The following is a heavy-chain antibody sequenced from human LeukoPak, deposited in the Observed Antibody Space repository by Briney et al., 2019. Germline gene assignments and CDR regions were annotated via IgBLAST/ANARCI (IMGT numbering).Heavy chain of an antibody. CDR3: ARVVIIGYYYYYGMDV. CDR1: GYTFTSYG. V-gene: IGHV1-18*01. Sequence: ASVKVSCKASGYTFTSYGISWVRQAPGQGLEWMGWISAYNGNTNYAQKLQGRVTMTTDTSTSTAYMELRSLRSDDTAVYYCARVVIIGYYYYYGMDVWGQGTLVTVSS. CDR2: ISAYNGNT. D-gene: IGHD3-10*01. J-gene: IGHJ6*02.